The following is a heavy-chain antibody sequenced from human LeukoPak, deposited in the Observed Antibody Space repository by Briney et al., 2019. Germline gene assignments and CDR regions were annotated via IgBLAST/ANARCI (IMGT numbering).Heavy chain of an antibody. CDR1: GFTFSSYW. J-gene: IGHJ4*02. Sequence: GGSLRLSCAASGFTFSSYWIHWVRQAPGKGLVWVSRINSDGSSTSYADSVKGRFTISRDNAKNSLYLQMNSLRAEDTAVYYCARGRVGTAGVFDYWGQGTLATVSS. CDR2: INSDGSST. D-gene: IGHD5-18*01. V-gene: IGHV3-74*01. CDR3: ARGRVGTAGVFDY.